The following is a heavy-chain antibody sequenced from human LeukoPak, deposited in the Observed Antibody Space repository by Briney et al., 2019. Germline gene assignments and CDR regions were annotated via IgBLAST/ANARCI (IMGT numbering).Heavy chain of an antibody. D-gene: IGHD2-15*01. J-gene: IGHJ4*02. CDR3: ARTKRYCSGGSCLYFDY. CDR2: IIPIFGTA. V-gene: IGHV1-69*13. Sequence: SVKVSCKAPGYTFTSYGISWVRQAPGQGLEWMGGIIPIFGTANYAQKFQGRVTITADESTSTAYMELSSLRSEDTAVYYCARTKRYCSGGSCLYFDYWGQGTLVTVSS. CDR1: GYTFTSYG.